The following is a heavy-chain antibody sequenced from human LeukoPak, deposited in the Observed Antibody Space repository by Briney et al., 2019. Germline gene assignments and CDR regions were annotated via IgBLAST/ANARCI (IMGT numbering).Heavy chain of an antibody. D-gene: IGHD5-18*01. V-gene: IGHV4-34*01. CDR2: INHSGST. CDR3: ASDVDTAMGGTY. Sequence: SETLSLTCAVYGGSFGGYYWNWIRQPPGKGLEWIGEINHSGSTNYNPPLKSRVTISVDTSKNQFSLKLSSVTAADTAVYYCASDVDTAMGGTYWGQGTLVTVSS. J-gene: IGHJ4*02. CDR1: GGSFGGYY.